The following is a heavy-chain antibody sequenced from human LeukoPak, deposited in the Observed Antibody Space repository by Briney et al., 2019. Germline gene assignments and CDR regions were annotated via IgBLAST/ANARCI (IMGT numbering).Heavy chain of an antibody. CDR2: INPSGGSI. V-gene: IGHV1-46*01. Sequence: ASVKVSCKVSGYTLTELSMHWVRQAPGQGLEWMGIINPSGGSISYAQKFQGRVTMTRDTSTSTVYMELSSLRSEDTAVYYCARDMSPRELLYYFDYWGQGTLVTVSS. J-gene: IGHJ4*02. CDR1: GYTLTELS. D-gene: IGHD1-26*01. CDR3: ARDMSPRELLYYFDY.